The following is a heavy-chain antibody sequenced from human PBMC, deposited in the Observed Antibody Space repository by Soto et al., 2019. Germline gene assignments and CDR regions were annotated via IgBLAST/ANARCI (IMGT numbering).Heavy chain of an antibody. CDR1: GYTFTSYS. Sequence: ASVKVSCKASGYTFTSYSMHWVRQAPGQRLEWMGWINVGNGNTKYSQNFQGRVTITQDTSASTAYMELSSLTSEDTAVYYCARVVVVPAATHLGRYMGPVAPYHYGMDCWGKGTTVPVSS. J-gene: IGHJ6*04. CDR3: ARVVVVPAATHLGRYMGPVAPYHYGMDC. D-gene: IGHD2-2*01. V-gene: IGHV1-3*01. CDR2: INVGNGNT.